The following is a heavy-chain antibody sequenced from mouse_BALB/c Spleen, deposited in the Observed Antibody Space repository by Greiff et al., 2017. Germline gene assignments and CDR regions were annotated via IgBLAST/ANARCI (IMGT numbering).Heavy chain of an antibody. CDR3: ARLLRDAY. CDR2: INPSSGYT. D-gene: IGHD1-1*01. J-gene: IGHJ3*01. V-gene: IGHV1-4*02. Sequence: VQLQQSAAELARPGASVKMSCKASGYTFTSYTMHWVKQRPGQGLEWIGYINPSSGYTEYNQKFKDKTTLTADKSSSTAYMQLSSLTSEDSAVYYCARLLRDAYWGQGTLVTVSA. CDR1: GYTFTSYT.